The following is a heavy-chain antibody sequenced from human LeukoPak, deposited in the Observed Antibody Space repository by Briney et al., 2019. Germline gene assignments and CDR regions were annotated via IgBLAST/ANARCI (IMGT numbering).Heavy chain of an antibody. V-gene: IGHV4-59*01. D-gene: IGHD3-10*01. CDR1: GGFISSYY. J-gene: IGHJ4*02. CDR2: IYYSGST. CDR3: ARGGVNIDY. Sequence: SSETLSLTCIVSGGFISSYYWSWIRQPPGKGLEWIGYIYYSGSTNYNPSLKSRVTISVDTSKNQFSLKLSSVTAADTAVYFCARGGVNIDYWGQGTLVTVSS.